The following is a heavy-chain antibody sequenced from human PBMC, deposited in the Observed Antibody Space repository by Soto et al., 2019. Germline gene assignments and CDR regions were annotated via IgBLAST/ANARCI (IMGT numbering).Heavy chain of an antibody. CDR3: ARSRRIGITGPTPYEFDP. CDR2: ISAYNGNT. D-gene: IGHD1-7*01. CDR1: GYTFTSYG. J-gene: IGHJ5*02. Sequence: ASVKVSCKASGYTFTSYGISWVRQAPGQGLEWMGWISAYNGNTNYAQKLQGRVTMTTDTSTSTAYMELRSLRSDDTAVYYCARSRRIGITGPTPYEFDPWGQGTLVTVSS. V-gene: IGHV1-18*01.